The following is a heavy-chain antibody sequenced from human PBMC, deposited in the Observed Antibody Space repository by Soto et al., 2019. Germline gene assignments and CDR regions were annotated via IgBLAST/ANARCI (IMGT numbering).Heavy chain of an antibody. CDR1: GGSISSSSYY. CDR3: ARHLTYCSAGSCYSDFPYYGMDV. D-gene: IGHD2-15*01. Sequence: QLQLQESGPGLVKPSETLSLTCTVSGGSISSSSYYWGWIRQPPGKGLEWIGSIFYSGSTYYNPSLQSRVTISVDTSKNQFSLKLSSVTAADTAVYYCARHLTYCSAGSCYSDFPYYGMDVWGQGTTVTASS. CDR2: IFYSGST. J-gene: IGHJ6*02. V-gene: IGHV4-39*01.